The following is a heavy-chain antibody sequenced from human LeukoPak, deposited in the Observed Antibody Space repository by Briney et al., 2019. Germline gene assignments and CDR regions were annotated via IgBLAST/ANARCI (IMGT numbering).Heavy chain of an antibody. CDR2: ISDSGGRT. CDR3: ARGRQTYYYYYMDV. CDR1: GITLSNYG. Sequence: GGSLRLSCAVSGITLSNYGMSWVRQAPGKGLEWVAGISDSGGRTNYADSVKGRFTISRDNSKNTLYLQMNSLRAEDTAVYYCARGRQTYYYYYMDVWGKGTTVTVSS. J-gene: IGHJ6*03. V-gene: IGHV3-23*01.